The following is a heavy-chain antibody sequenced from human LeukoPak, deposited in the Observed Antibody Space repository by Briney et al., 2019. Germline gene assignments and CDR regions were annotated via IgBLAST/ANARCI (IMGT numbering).Heavy chain of an antibody. V-gene: IGHV3-7*01. CDR3: ARQSPRNYCGSGSPFDY. CDR1: GFTFSSYA. J-gene: IGHJ4*02. CDR2: IKQDGSEK. Sequence: PGGSLRLSCAASGFTFSSYAMSWVRQAPGKGLEWVANIKQDGSEKYYVDSVKGRFTISRDNAKNSLYLQMNSLRAEDTAVYYCARQSPRNYCGSGSPFDYWGQGTLVTVSS. D-gene: IGHD3-10*01.